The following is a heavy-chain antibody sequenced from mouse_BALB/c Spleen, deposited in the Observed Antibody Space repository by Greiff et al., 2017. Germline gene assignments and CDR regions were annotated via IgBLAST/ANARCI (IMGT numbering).Heavy chain of an antibody. CDR1: GFAFSSYD. Sequence: EVMLVESGGGLVKPGGSLKLSCAASGFAFSSYDMSWVRQTPEKRLEWVAYISSGGGSTYYPDTVKGRFTISRDNAKNTLYLQMSSLKSEDTAMYYCARQGTTAPTFAYYFDYWGQGTLSQSPQ. J-gene: IGHJ2*01. V-gene: IGHV5-12-1*01. CDR2: ISSGGGST. CDR3: ARQGTTAPTFAYYFDY. D-gene: IGHD1-2*01.